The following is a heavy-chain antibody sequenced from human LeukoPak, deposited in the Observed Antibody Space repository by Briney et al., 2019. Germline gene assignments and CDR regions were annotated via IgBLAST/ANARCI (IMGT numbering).Heavy chain of an antibody. CDR1: GGSFSGYY. V-gene: IGHV3-7*01. D-gene: IGHD2-21*02. CDR2: IQEDGKKE. Sequence: QSSETLSLTCAVYGGSFSGYYWSWIRQPPGKGLEWVANIQEDGKKENYVDSVRGRFTISRDNAKNSIYLQMNSLRVEDTAVYYCAKDIVGGGDDYWGQGTLVIVSS. J-gene: IGHJ4*02. CDR3: AKDIVGGGDDY.